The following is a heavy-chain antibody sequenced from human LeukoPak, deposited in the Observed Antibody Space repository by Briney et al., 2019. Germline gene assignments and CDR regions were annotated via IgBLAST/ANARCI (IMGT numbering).Heavy chain of an antibody. CDR1: GGSISSGGYC. V-gene: IGHV4-31*03. CDR2: IYYSGST. J-gene: IGHJ4*02. CDR3: ARGAGDFDY. Sequence: SETLSLTCTVSGGSISSGGYCWSWIRQHPGKGLEWIGYIYYSGSTYYNPSLKSRVTISVDTSKNQFSLKLSSVTAADTAVYYCARGAGDFDYWGQGTLVTVSS.